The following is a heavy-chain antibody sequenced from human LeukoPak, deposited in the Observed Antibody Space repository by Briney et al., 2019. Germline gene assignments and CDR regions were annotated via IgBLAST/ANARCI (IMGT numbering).Heavy chain of an antibody. CDR1: GGSISSGGYY. V-gene: IGHV4-30-2*05. Sequence: SETLSLTRTVSGGSISSGGYYWSWIRQPPGKGLEWIGYIYHSGSSYYNPSLRSRVTISVDTSKNHFSLKLSSVTAADTAVYYCARNRDGYNSFDYWGQGTLVTVSS. D-gene: IGHD5-24*01. J-gene: IGHJ4*02. CDR3: ARNRDGYNSFDY. CDR2: IYHSGSS.